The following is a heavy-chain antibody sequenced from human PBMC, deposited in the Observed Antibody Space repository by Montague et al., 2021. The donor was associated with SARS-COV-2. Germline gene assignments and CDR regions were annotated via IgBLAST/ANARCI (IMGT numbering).Heavy chain of an antibody. J-gene: IGHJ4*02. CDR1: GASVRTYY. V-gene: IGHV4-59*02. Sequence: SETLSLTCTVSGASVRTYYWSWIRQSAGKKLEWIGYVYHTGSTNYNPSLKSRVTLSIDTSKNQFSLNLTSVTAADTAVYYCVREKYYFDDSGSKWDQGTLATV. D-gene: IGHD3-22*01. CDR3: VREKYYFDDSGSK. CDR2: VYHTGST.